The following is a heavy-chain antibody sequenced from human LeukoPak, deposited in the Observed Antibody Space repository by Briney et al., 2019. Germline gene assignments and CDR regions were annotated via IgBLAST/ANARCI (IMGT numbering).Heavy chain of an antibody. CDR2: INHSGST. CDR3: ARLPDCTSNSCYRWFDP. Sequence: SETLSLTCAVYGGSFSGYYWSWIRQPPGKGLEWIGEINHSGSTNYNPSLKSRVTISVDTSKNQFSLKLSSVTAADTAVYYCARLPDCTSNSCYRWFDPWGQGTLVTVSS. CDR1: GGSFSGYY. D-gene: IGHD2-2*02. J-gene: IGHJ5*02. V-gene: IGHV4-34*01.